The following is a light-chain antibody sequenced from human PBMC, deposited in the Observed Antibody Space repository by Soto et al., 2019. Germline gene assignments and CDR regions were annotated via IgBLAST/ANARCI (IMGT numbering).Light chain of an antibody. J-gene: IGKJ5*01. V-gene: IGKV1-33*01. CDR2: DAS. CDR1: QDITNS. CDR3: QQYDNHLL. Sequence: DIQMTQSPSSLSASIGDRVTITCQASQDITNSLNWYQQKPGKAPKFLIYDASNLETGVPSRFSGSGSGTNFIFTIGSLQPEYIATYYGQQYDNHLLFGQGTRLEIK.